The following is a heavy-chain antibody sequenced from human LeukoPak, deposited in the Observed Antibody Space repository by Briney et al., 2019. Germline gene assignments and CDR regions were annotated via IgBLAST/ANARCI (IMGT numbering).Heavy chain of an antibody. CDR3: ARDAYRSIAAAGTDY. J-gene: IGHJ4*02. V-gene: IGHV4-38-2*02. CDR2: FYDSGSS. D-gene: IGHD6-13*01. Sequence: SETLSLTCTVSGYSISGTYYWGWIRQPPGKGLEWIRSFYDSGSSYYNPSLKSRVTISVDTSKNQFSLKLSSVTAADTAVYYCARDAYRSIAAAGTDYWGQGTLVTVSS. CDR1: GYSISGTYY.